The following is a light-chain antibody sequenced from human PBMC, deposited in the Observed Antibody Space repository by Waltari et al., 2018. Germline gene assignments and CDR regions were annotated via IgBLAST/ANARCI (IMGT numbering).Light chain of an antibody. J-gene: IGKJ1*01. CDR2: WAS. CDR1: QSVLFTPTNKNY. CDR3: QQYQSFPWT. V-gene: IGKV4-1*01. Sequence: DIVMTQSPDSLAVSLGERATINCKSSQSVLFTPTNKNYLAWYQQKPRQPPKLLIYWASTRESGVPDRFSGSVSGRDFTLTISSLQAEDVAVYYCQQYQSFPWTFGQGTKVEIK.